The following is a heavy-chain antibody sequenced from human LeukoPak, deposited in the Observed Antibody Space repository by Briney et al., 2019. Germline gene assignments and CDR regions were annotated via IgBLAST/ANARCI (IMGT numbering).Heavy chain of an antibody. J-gene: IGHJ4*02. V-gene: IGHV1-18*01. CDR1: GYTFTSYG. CDR3: ARFYDSSGYYSPLDY. Sequence: ASVKVSCKSSGYTFTSYGISWVRQAPGQGLEWMGWISAYNGNTNYAQKLQGRVTMTTDTSTSTAYMELRSLRSDDTAVYYCARFYDSSGYYSPLDYWGQGTLVTVSS. CDR2: ISAYNGNT. D-gene: IGHD3-22*01.